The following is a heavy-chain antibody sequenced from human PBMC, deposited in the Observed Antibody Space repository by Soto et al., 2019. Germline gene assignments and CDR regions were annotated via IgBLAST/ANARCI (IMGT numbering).Heavy chain of an antibody. Sequence: QVQLQESGPGLVKPSQTLSLTCTVSGGSISSGGYYWSWIRQHPGKGLEWIGYIYYSGSTYYNPSRNSRVTIPVDTSKNQFPLKLRPVPAADTAVYYCARGGGIAAAGTAYWGQGTLVTVSS. J-gene: IGHJ4*02. CDR3: ARGGGIAAAGTAY. CDR2: IYYSGST. D-gene: IGHD6-13*01. CDR1: GGSISSGGYY. V-gene: IGHV4-31*03.